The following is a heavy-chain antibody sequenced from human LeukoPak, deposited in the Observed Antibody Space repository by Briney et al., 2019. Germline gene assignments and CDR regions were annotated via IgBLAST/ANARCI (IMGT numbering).Heavy chain of an antibody. J-gene: IGHJ4*02. CDR1: GFTFSSYS. V-gene: IGHV3-21*01. CDR3: ASERYSYAYFFDY. D-gene: IGHD5-18*01. CDR2: ISSSSSYI. Sequence: PGGSLRLSCAASGFTFSSYSMNWVRQAPGKGLEWVASISSSSSYIYYADSVKDRFTISRDNAKNSLYLQMNSLRAEDTAVYYCASERYSYAYFFDYWGQGTLVTVSS.